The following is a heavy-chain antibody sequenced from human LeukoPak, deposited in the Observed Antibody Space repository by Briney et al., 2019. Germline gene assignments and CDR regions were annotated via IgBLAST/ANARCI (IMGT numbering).Heavy chain of an antibody. CDR1: GYTFTSYG. Sequence: GASVTVSCKASGYTFTSYGISWVRQAPGQGLEWMGWISAYNGNTNYAQKLQGRVTMTTDTSTSTAYMELRSLRSDDTAVYYCARALADVATIPFYFDYWGQGTLVTVSS. J-gene: IGHJ4*02. D-gene: IGHD5-12*01. CDR3: ARALADVATIPFYFDY. V-gene: IGHV1-18*01. CDR2: ISAYNGNT.